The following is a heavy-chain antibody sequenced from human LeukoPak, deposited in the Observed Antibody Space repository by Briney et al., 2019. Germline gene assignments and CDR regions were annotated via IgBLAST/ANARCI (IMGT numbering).Heavy chain of an antibody. CDR1: GCSFASYW. CDR3: AIRYDILTGYSNFDY. Sequence: GESLKISCKGSGCSFASYWIGWVRQMPGKGLEWMGIIYPGDSDTRYSPSFQGQVTISADKSISTAYLQWSSLKASDTAMYYCAIRYDILTGYSNFDYWGQGTLVTVSS. D-gene: IGHD3-9*01. V-gene: IGHV5-51*01. J-gene: IGHJ4*02. CDR2: IYPGDSDT.